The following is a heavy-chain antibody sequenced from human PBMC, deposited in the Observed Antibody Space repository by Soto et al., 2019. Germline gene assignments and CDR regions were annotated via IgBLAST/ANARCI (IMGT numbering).Heavy chain of an antibody. Sequence: QVQLQESGPGLVKPSETLSLTCTVSGGPIFSHYWGWLRQPPGKGLEWIGYIYYNGDTKYNPSLQSRVTISVDMSRSQFSLRLSSVTAADTAVFYCARGHDYGGSTFDMWGQGTMVTVSS. CDR1: GGPIFSHY. D-gene: IGHD4-17*01. V-gene: IGHV4-59*11. CDR3: ARGHDYGGSTFDM. J-gene: IGHJ3*02. CDR2: IYYNGDT.